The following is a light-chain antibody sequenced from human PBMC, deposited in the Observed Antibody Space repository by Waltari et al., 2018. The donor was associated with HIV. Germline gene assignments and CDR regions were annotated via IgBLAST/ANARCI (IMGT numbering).Light chain of an antibody. CDR2: AAS. V-gene: IGKV1-27*01. CDR1: LGISNH. CDR3: QTYDSAPVT. Sequence: DIQMTQSPPSLSASVRDRVTITCRASLGISNHLAWYQQKPGKLPKLLIYAASTLQSGVPSRFSGSGSGTDFTLTISSLQPEDGATYYCQTYDSAPVTFGPGTKGDIK. J-gene: IGKJ3*01.